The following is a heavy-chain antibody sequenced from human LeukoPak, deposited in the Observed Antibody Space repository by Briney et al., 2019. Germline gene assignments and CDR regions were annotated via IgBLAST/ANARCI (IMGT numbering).Heavy chain of an antibody. CDR3: ARDLSRWELDY. J-gene: IGHJ4*02. V-gene: IGHV3-11*05. CDR2: ISSSTSYT. D-gene: IGHD1-26*01. CDR1: GFTFSDYY. Sequence: GGPLRLSCAASGFTFSDYYMSWIRQAPGKGLEWVSYISSSTSYTSYADSVKGRFTISRDNAKNSLFLQMNSLRAEDTAVYYCARDLSRWELDYWGQGTLVTVSS.